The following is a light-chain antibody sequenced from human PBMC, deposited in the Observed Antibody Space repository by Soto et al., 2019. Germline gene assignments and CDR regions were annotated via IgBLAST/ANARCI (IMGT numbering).Light chain of an antibody. CDR1: SGSVSTNNY. V-gene: IGLV8-61*01. CDR3: VLYMGSGIWV. CDR2: STY. J-gene: IGLJ3*02. Sequence: QDVVTQEPSFSVSPGATVTLTCGLSSGSVSTNNYPSWYQQTPGQAPRTLIYSTYTRSSGVPDRFSASILGNKAALTITGAQADDESDYYCVLYMGSGIWVIGGGTKVTVL.